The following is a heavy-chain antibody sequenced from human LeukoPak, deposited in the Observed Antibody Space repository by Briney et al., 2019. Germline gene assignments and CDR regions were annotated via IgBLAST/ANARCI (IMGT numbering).Heavy chain of an antibody. D-gene: IGHD2-15*01. Sequence: SETLSLTCTVSGGSISSYYWSWIRQPPGKGLEWIAYISDIGSINYNPSLKSRVTISLDTSKNQFSLKLSSVTAADTAVYYCARLGYCSGGSCYPEDNWFDPWGQGTLVTVSS. J-gene: IGHJ5*02. CDR2: ISDIGSI. CDR3: ARLGYCSGGSCYPEDNWFDP. CDR1: GGSISSYY. V-gene: IGHV4-59*01.